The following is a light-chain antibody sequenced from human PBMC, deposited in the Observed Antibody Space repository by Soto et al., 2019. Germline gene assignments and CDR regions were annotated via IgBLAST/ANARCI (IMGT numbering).Light chain of an antibody. J-gene: IGLJ2*01. CDR1: SSNIENHY. CDR2: RND. Sequence: QSVLTQPPSASGTPGQRVTISCSGSSSNIENHYMYWYQQVPGTAPKLLIYRNDQRPSGVPDRFSASRSGTSASLSLSGLRSEDEADYYCAIWDDNLSGLFGGGTQHTVL. V-gene: IGLV1-47*01. CDR3: AIWDDNLSGL.